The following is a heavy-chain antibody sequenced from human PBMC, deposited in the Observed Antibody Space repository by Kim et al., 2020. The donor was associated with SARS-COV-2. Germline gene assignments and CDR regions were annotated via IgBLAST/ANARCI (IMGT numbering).Heavy chain of an antibody. V-gene: IGHV3-21*03. CDR3: ARGDAIFNFYYGMDV. D-gene: IGHD2-21*01. J-gene: IGHJ6*02. Sequence: DSGGGRFTISREDAKGSVYLQMNSLRAEDTAVYYCARGDAIFNFYYGMDVWGRGTTVTVSS.